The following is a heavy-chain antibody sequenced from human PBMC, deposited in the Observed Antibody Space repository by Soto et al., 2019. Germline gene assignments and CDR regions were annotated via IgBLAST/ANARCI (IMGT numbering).Heavy chain of an antibody. CDR3: ARPHYYGSGAMDV. Sequence: GESLKISCNGSGYSFTSYWIGWVRQMPGKGLEWVGIIYPGDSDTRYSPSFQGQVTISADKSISTAYLQWSSLKASDTAMYYCARPHYYGSGAMDVWGQGTTVTVSS. D-gene: IGHD3-10*01. V-gene: IGHV5-51*01. J-gene: IGHJ6*02. CDR1: GYSFTSYW. CDR2: IYPGDSDT.